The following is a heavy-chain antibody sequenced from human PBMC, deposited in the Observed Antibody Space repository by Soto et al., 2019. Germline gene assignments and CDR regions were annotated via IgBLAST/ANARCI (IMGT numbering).Heavy chain of an antibody. D-gene: IGHD2-21*01. CDR2: IRGTT. J-gene: IGHJ3*02. CDR3: ARDDSFAFDI. CDR1: GFTFTSYS. V-gene: IGHV3-48*01. Sequence: GGSLRLSCAASGFTFTSYSMNWVRQAPGKGLEWVSYIRGTTHSADSVKGRFTISRDNARSSLYLQMNSLRADDTAVYYCARDDSFAFDIWGQGTMVTVSS.